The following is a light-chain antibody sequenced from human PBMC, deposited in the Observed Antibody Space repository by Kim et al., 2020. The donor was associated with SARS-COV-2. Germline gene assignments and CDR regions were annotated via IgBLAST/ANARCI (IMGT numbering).Light chain of an antibody. CDR1: QDISTW. V-gene: IGKV1D-16*01. Sequence: ASLGDRVTITCLASQDISTWVVWFQQKPGKAPQCLIYAAATLQSGVPSRFSGSGSGTHFTLTISSLQPEDFATYYCLQYNDYPLTFGQGTRLEIK. J-gene: IGKJ5*01. CDR2: AAA. CDR3: LQYNDYPLT.